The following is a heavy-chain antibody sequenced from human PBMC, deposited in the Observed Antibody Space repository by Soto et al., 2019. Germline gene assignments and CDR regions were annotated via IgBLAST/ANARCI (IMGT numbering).Heavy chain of an antibody. D-gene: IGHD3-10*01. Sequence: PGVSMRISCQDSGYSFTSYWISWVRQMPGKSLERMGRIDPSDSYTNYSPSFQGHVTISADKSISTAYLQWSSLKASDTAMSYCARLPITMGRGDAGDYYCGMNFSGQRTTVTVS. CDR1: GYSFTSYW. CDR3: ARLPITMGRGDAGDYYCGMNF. CDR2: IDPSDSYT. J-gene: IGHJ6*01. V-gene: IGHV5-10-1*01.